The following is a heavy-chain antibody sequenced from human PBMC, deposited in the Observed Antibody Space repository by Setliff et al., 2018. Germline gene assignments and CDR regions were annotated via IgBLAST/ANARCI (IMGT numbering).Heavy chain of an antibody. V-gene: IGHV1-18*01. J-gene: IGHJ4*02. CDR2: INVSGGSA. CDR3: LRLVRYCTKIACQATSGDEV. CDR1: GYTFSDYG. Sequence: ASVKVSCKTSGYTFSDYGIAWVRQAPGQGLEWMGIINVSGGSASYAEKFQGRVTMTTDTSTSTAYMELRSLRSDDTAVYYCLRLVRYCTKIACQATSGDEVWGLGTLVTVSS. D-gene: IGHD2-8*01.